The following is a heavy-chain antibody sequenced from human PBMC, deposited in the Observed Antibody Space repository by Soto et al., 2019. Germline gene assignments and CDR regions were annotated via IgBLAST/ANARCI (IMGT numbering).Heavy chain of an antibody. CDR1: GFTFSSHS. CDR2: ISSSSSYI. D-gene: IGHD3-22*01. V-gene: IGHV3-21*01. CDR3: ARVFNPYYYDSSGYPDY. Sequence: PGGSLRLSCAASGFTFSSHSMNWVRQAPGKGLEWVSSISSSSSYIYYADSVKGRFTISRDNAKNSLYLQMNSLRAEDTAVYYCARVFNPYYYDSSGYPDYWGQGTLVTVSS. J-gene: IGHJ4*02.